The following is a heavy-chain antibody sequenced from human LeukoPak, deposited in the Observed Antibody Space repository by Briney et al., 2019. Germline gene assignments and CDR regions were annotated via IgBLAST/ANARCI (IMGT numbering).Heavy chain of an antibody. V-gene: IGHV3-73*01. Sequence: GGSLRLSCAASGFTFSNAWMSWVRQAPGKGLEWVGRIRSKVDSYATSSAASVKGRFTISRDDSKNTAYLQMNSLKTEDTAVYYCTNTMTTVTYWGQGTLVTVSS. CDR2: IRSKVDSYAT. D-gene: IGHD4-11*01. J-gene: IGHJ4*02. CDR3: TNTMTTVTY. CDR1: GFTFSNAW.